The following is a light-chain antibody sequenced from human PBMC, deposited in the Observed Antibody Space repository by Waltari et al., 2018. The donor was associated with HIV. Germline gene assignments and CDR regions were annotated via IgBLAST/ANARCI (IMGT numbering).Light chain of an antibody. CDR3: SSVANSVTLSVL. Sequence: QFALTQPASVSGSPGQSITISCSGTSSDIGYYNYVSWYQQHPGKAPKLMIYELSNRFSGICTRVSGASSGHTDSLTISAHRAEDEADYFCSSVANSVTLSVLFGGGTKLTVL. CDR2: ELS. J-gene: IGLJ3*02. V-gene: IGLV2-14*01. CDR1: SSDIGYYNY.